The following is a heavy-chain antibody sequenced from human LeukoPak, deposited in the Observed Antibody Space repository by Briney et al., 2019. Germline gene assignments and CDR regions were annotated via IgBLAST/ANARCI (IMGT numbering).Heavy chain of an antibody. CDR2: ISSSGSTI. Sequence: GGSLRLSCAASGFTFSDYYMSWIRQAPGKGLEWGSYISSSGSTIYYADSVKGRFTISKDNAKNSLYLQMNSLRAEDTAVYYCARVSSIAAHGAFDIWGQGTMVTVSS. CDR1: GFTFSDYY. CDR3: ARVSSIAAHGAFDI. J-gene: IGHJ3*02. D-gene: IGHD6-6*01. V-gene: IGHV3-11*04.